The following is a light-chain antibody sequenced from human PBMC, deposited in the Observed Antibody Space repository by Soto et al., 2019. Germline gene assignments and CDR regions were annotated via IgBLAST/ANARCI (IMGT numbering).Light chain of an antibody. CDR2: AAS. Sequence: EIVLTQSPGTLSLSPGERATLSCRASQSVSVNSLAWYQQKGGQAPRLLIYAASTMATGVPDRFSGSGSGTDFTLTISRLETEDFAVYYCQQYGRSPFTFGPGTKVDIK. CDR1: QSVSVNS. V-gene: IGKV3-20*01. J-gene: IGKJ3*01. CDR3: QQYGRSPFT.